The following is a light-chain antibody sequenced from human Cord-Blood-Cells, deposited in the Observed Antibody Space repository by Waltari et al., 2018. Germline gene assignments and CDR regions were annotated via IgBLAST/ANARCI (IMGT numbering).Light chain of an antibody. Sequence: DIQMTQSPSTLSASVGARVTITCRASQSISSWLAWYQQKPGKAPKLLIYKASSLESGVPSRFSGSGSETEVTLTISSLQPDDFATYYCQQYNSYLYTFGQGTKLEIK. V-gene: IGKV1-5*03. CDR1: QSISSW. J-gene: IGKJ2*01. CDR2: KAS. CDR3: QQYNSYLYT.